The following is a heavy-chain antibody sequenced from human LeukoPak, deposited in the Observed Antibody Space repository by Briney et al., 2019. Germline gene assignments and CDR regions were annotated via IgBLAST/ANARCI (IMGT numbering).Heavy chain of an antibody. Sequence: SETLSLTCTVSGGSISSYYWSWIRQPPGKGLEWIGYIYYSGSTNYNPSLKSRVTISVDTSKNQFSLKLSSVTAADTAVCYCARHKLDILTGYGWFDPWGQGTLVTVSS. CDR3: ARHKLDILTGYGWFDP. CDR1: GGSISSYY. V-gene: IGHV4-59*08. J-gene: IGHJ5*02. CDR2: IYYSGST. D-gene: IGHD3-9*01.